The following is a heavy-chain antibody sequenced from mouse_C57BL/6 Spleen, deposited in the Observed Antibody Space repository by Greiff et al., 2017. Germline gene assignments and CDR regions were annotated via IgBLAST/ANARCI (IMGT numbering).Heavy chain of an antibody. CDR3: TTGPDY. J-gene: IGHJ2*01. Sequence: EVQRVESGAELVRPGASVKLSCTASGFNIKDDYMHWVKQRPEQGLEWIGWIDTENGDTEYASKFQGKATITADTSSNTAYLQLSSLTSEDTAVYYCTTGPDYWGQGTTLTVSS. CDR2: IDTENGDT. CDR1: GFNIKDDY. V-gene: IGHV14-4*01.